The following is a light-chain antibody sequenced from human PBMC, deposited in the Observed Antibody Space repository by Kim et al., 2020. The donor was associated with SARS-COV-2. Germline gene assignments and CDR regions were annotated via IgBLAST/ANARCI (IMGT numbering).Light chain of an antibody. Sequence: DIQMTQSPSTLSASVGDRVTITCRASQSISRWLAWYQQKPGKAPELLIYDASSLQSGVPSRFSGSGSGTEFTLTIDGLQPDDFATYYCQHYATLYAYTLGQGTKLEIK. J-gene: IGKJ2*01. CDR2: DAS. V-gene: IGKV1-5*01. CDR3: QHYATLYAYT. CDR1: QSISRW.